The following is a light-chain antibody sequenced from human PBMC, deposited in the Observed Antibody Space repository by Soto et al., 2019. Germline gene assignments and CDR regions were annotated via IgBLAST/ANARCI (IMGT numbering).Light chain of an antibody. CDR2: EVT. V-gene: IGLV2-8*01. J-gene: IGLJ2*01. CDR1: SSDFSGDNY. Sequence: QSVLTQPPSASGSPGQSVTISCTGVSSDFSGDNYVSWYQQHPGKAPKLMIYEVTKRPSGVPHRFSGSKSGNTASLTVSGLQAEDDADYYCASDTGSTDFNMVFGGGTKLTVL. CDR3: ASDTGSTDFNMV.